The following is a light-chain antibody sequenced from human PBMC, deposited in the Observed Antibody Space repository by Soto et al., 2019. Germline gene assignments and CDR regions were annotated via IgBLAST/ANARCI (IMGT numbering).Light chain of an antibody. CDR2: WAS. CDR1: HSVLSSSDNQNY. J-gene: IGKJ5*01. V-gene: IGKV4-1*01. CDR3: QQYHSDPIT. Sequence: DVLMTQSPDSLAVSLGERATIKLKSIHSVLSSSDNQNYLAWFQQKPGQPPKLIMYWASTRKSGVPDRFSGGGSGTDFTLTISSLQAEDVAVYYCQQYHSDPITFGQGTRLEIK.